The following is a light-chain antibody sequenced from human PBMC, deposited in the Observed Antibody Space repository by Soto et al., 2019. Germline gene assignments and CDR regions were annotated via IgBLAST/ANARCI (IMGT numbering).Light chain of an antibody. J-gene: IGLJ1*01. CDR3: FSFTPTRTHV. CDR2: EVN. V-gene: IGLV2-14*01. CDR1: SSDIGAYDY. Sequence: ALTQPASLSGSPGQSITISCTGTSSDIGAYDYVSWFQQHPGKAPKLMISEVNNRPSGVSNRFSGSKSGNTAYLTISGLQVEDEAEYFCFSFTPTRTHVFGTGNKVTVL.